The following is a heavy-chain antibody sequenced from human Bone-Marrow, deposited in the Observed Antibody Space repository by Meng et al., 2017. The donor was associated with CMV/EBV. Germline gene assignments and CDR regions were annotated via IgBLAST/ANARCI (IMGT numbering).Heavy chain of an antibody. J-gene: IGHJ6*02. Sequence: GGSLRLSCAASGFTFSSYWMSWVRQAPGKGLEWVGRIKSKTDGGTTDYAAPVKGRFTISRDDSKNTLYLQMNSLKTEDTAVYYCTTGLSVAPDYYGMDVWGQGTTVTVSS. CDR3: TTGLSVAPDYYGMDV. CDR2: IKSKTDGGTT. CDR1: GFTFSSYW. D-gene: IGHD2-15*01. V-gene: IGHV3-15*01.